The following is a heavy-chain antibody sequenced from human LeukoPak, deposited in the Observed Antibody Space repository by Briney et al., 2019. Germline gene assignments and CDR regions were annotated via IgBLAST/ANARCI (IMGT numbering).Heavy chain of an antibody. D-gene: IGHD3-22*01. CDR1: GGSISGYY. Sequence: SETLSHTRALPGGSISGYYGSWIGPPPGRGGEWGAYIYERGSTNYNHSLKRGDTLSVETSKKQFSLKQSTATAPSTAVYYCAREDTINYYDSSGYRSQANWSDRWGQGTLVTV. V-gene: IGHV4-59*01. CDR2: IYERGST. CDR3: AREDTINYYDSSGYRSQANWSDR. J-gene: IGHJ5*02.